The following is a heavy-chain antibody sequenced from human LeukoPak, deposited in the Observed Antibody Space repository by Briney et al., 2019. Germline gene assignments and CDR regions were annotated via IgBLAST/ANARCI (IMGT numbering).Heavy chain of an antibody. CDR2: IGTTSGAI. Sequence: PGGSLRLSCAASGFTFNAFGMNWVRQAPGKGLEWVSYIGTTSGAIYYADSVKGRFTISRDSAKNTLYVQMNSLRAEDTAVYYCARENTGAAFDIWGQGTMVTVSS. CDR1: GFTFNAFG. J-gene: IGHJ3*02. CDR3: ARENTGAAFDI. V-gene: IGHV3-48*01. D-gene: IGHD7-27*01.